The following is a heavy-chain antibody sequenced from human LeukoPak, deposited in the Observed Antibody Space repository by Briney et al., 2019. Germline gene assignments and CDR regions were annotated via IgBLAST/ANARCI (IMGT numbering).Heavy chain of an antibody. CDR2: ISGNGINT. CDR3: ARGVSD. V-gene: IGHV3-23*01. J-gene: IGHJ4*02. Sequence: GGSLRLSCAASGFTVSSNYMSWVRQAPGKGLEWVSIISGNGINTYYADSVKGRFTISRDDSKNTLYLQMNSLRADDTAIYYCARGVSDWGQGTLVTVAS. CDR1: GFTVSSNY. D-gene: IGHD3-16*01.